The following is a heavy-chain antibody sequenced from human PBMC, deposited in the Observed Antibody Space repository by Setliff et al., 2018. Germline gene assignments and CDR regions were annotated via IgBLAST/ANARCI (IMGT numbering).Heavy chain of an antibody. CDR1: GASFSDYY. CDR2: INHRGST. D-gene: IGHD2-2*01. CDR3: ARGRMRGSCSGPSCTYDPFDI. V-gene: IGHV4-34*01. J-gene: IGHJ3*02. Sequence: SETLSLTCTVYGASFSDYYWSWIRQPPGKGLEWTEEINHRGSTNYSPSLRSRVTMSVDTSKKQLSLILRSVTAADTAVYYCARGRMRGSCSGPSCTYDPFDIWGQGTPVTVSS.